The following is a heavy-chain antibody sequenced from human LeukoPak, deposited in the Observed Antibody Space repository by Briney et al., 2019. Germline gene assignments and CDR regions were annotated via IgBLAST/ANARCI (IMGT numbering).Heavy chain of an antibody. Sequence: GESLKISCKDSGYSFTNYWIGWVRQMPGKGLEWMGIIYPDNSDTRYSPSFQGQVTISADKSISTAYLQWSSLEASDTAMYYCARRPLCGGDCSLDYWGQGTLVTVSS. CDR2: IYPDNSDT. J-gene: IGHJ4*02. D-gene: IGHD2-21*02. V-gene: IGHV5-51*01. CDR3: ARRPLCGGDCSLDY. CDR1: GYSFTNYW.